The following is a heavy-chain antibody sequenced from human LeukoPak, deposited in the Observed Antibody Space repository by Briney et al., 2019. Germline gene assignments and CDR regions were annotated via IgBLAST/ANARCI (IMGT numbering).Heavy chain of an antibody. CDR2: INPNSGGT. D-gene: IGHD6-13*01. Sequence: ASVKVSCKASGYTFTGYYMHWVRQAPGQGLEWMGWINPNSGGTNYAQKFQGRVTMTRDTSISTAYMELSRLRSDDTAVYYCAREAGYSSSWYELKTFNWFDPWGQGTLVTVSS. CDR3: AREAGYSSSWYELKTFNWFDP. CDR1: GYTFTGYY. J-gene: IGHJ5*02. V-gene: IGHV1-2*02.